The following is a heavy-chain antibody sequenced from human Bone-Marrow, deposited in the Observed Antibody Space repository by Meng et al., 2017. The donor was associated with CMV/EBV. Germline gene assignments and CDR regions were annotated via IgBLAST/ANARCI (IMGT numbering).Heavy chain of an antibody. CDR1: GGSISSGGYY. CDR3: ARIRDPYYYGSGTYALYFDY. CDR2: IYYSGST. V-gene: IGHV4-31*02. J-gene: IGHJ4*02. Sequence: SCTVSGGSISSGGYYWSWIRQHPGKGLEWIGYIYYSGSTYYNPSLKSRVTISVDTSKNQFSLKLSSVTAADTAVYFCARIRDPYYYGSGTYALYFDYWGQGTLVTVSS. D-gene: IGHD3-10*01.